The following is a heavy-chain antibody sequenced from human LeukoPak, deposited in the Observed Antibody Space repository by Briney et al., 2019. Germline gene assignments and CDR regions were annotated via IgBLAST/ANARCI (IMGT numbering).Heavy chain of an antibody. V-gene: IGHV3-23*01. CDR1: GFSVSNYV. CDR3: VHVPVSAQWYFAL. J-gene: IGHJ2*01. D-gene: IGHD2-2*01. Sequence: PGGSLRLSCAASGFSVSNYVMNWVRQAPGKGLEWVSGISASSNNTYYAESVKGRFTISRDISMNTLNLQMNTLRAEDTAVYYCVHVPVSAQWYFALWGRGTLVTVSS. CDR2: ISASSNNT.